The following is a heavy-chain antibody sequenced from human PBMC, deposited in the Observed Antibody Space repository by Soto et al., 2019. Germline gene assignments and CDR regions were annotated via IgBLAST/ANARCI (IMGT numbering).Heavy chain of an antibody. CDR2: INHSGST. Sequence: SETLSLTCAVYGGSFSGYYWSWIRQPPGKGLEWIGEINHSGSTNYNPSLKSRVTISVDTSKNQFSLKLSSVTAADTAVYYCASSITGTTYGAFDIWGQGTMVTVSS. CDR1: GGSFSGYY. D-gene: IGHD1-7*01. J-gene: IGHJ3*02. V-gene: IGHV4-34*01. CDR3: ASSITGTTYGAFDI.